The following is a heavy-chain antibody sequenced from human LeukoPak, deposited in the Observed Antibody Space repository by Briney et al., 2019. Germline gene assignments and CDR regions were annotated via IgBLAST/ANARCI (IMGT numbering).Heavy chain of an antibody. V-gene: IGHV1-18*01. Sequence: ASVKVSCKASGYTFTSYGISWVRQAPGQGLEWMGWISAYNGNTNYAQKLQGRVTMTTDTSTSTAYMELRSLRSDDTAVYYCARDGVWEYQLPFLHYYYYMDVWGKGTTVTVSS. J-gene: IGHJ6*03. CDR3: ARDGVWEYQLPFLHYYYYMDV. CDR1: GYTFTSYG. CDR2: ISAYNGNT. D-gene: IGHD2-2*01.